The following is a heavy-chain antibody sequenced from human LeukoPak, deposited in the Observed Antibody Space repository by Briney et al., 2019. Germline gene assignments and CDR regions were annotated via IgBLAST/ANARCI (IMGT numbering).Heavy chain of an antibody. CDR1: GGSFSGYY. CDR2: ITHSGST. V-gene: IGHV4-34*01. J-gene: IGHJ3*02. D-gene: IGHD1-26*01. Sequence: PETLSLTCAVYGGSFSGYYWSWIRQPPGKGLEWIGEITHSGSTNYHPSLKSRMTILVDTSKNQFSLRLSSVTAADTAVYYCARTVTKLKVGATYAFDIWGQGTMVTVSS. CDR3: ARTVTKLKVGATYAFDI.